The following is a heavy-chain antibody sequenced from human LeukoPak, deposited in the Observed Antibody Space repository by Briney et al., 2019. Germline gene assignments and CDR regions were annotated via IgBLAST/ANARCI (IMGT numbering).Heavy chain of an antibody. CDR2: IIPIFGTA. J-gene: IGHJ4*02. Sequence: SVKVSCKASGGTFSSYATSWVRQAPGQGLEWMGGIIPIFGTANYAQKFQGRVTITADESTSTAYMELSSLRSEDTAVYYCAREPYYYDSSGTTTSYFDYWGQGTLVTVSS. CDR1: GGTFSSYA. D-gene: IGHD3-22*01. CDR3: AREPYYYDSSGTTTSYFDY. V-gene: IGHV1-69*13.